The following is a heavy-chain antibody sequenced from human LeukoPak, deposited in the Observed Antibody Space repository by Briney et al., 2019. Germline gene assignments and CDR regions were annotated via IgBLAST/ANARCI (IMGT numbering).Heavy chain of an antibody. J-gene: IGHJ4*02. CDR3: ARASYAGYFDY. Sequence: GGSLRLSCAASGFTFRSYAMHWVRQAPGKGLEYVSAISSNGGSTYYANSVKGRFTISRDNSKNTLYLQMGSLRAEDMAVYYCARASYAGYFDYWGQGTLVTVSS. CDR1: GFTFRSYA. D-gene: IGHD3-10*01. CDR2: ISSNGGST. V-gene: IGHV3-64*01.